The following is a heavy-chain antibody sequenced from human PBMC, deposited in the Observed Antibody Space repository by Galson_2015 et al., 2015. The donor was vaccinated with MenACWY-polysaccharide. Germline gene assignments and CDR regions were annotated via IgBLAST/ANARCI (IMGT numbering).Heavy chain of an antibody. CDR3: ATDSSRPLVGAPVSRFEY. CDR2: VPDDGSNE. J-gene: IGHJ4*02. CDR1: GFIFSNYG. Sequence: SLRLSCAASGFIFSNYGMHWVRQAPGKGLEWVSSVPDDGSNEYYADSVRGRFIFSRDNSKNTVSLEMNSLRPEDTAVYYCATDSSRPLVGAPVSRFEYWCQGTLVTVSS. V-gene: IGHV3-30*02. D-gene: IGHD1-26*01.